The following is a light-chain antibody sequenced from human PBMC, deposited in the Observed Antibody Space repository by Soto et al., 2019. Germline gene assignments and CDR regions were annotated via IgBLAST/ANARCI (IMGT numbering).Light chain of an antibody. CDR3: EEYNSVPRT. Sequence: DLQMTQSPSSLSASVGDRVTITCRASQGISNYLAWYQQKPGKVPKLLIYAASTLQSGVPSRFSGSGSGTDFTLTISSLQPEDVATYYCEEYNSVPRTFSQGTKVEIK. V-gene: IGKV1-27*01. CDR1: QGISNY. CDR2: AAS. J-gene: IGKJ1*01.